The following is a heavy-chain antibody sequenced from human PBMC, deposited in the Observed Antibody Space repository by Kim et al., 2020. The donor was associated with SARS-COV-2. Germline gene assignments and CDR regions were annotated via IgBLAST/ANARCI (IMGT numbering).Heavy chain of an antibody. V-gene: IGHV4-31*03. CDR3: ARGPTVVPAAIPGFDP. CDR2: IYYSGST. J-gene: IGHJ5*02. Sequence: SETLSLTCTVSGGSISSGGYYWSWIRQHPGKGLEWIGYIYYSGSTYYNPSLKSRVTISVDTSKNQFSLKLSSVTAADTAVYYCARGPTVVPAAIPGFDPWGQGTLVTVSS. CDR1: GGSISSGGYY. D-gene: IGHD2-2*02.